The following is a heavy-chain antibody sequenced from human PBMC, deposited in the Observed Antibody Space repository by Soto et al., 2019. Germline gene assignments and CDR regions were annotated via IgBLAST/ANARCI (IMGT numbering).Heavy chain of an antibody. CDR1: GFTFSSYS. D-gene: IGHD3-3*01. V-gene: IGHV3-21*01. J-gene: IGHJ4*02. CDR2: ISSSSSYI. Sequence: GGSLRLSCAASGFTFSSYSMNWVRQAPGKGLEWVSSISSSSSYIYYADSVKGRFTISRDNAKNSLYLQMNSLRAEDTAVYYCARDHRWSGYFDYWGQGTLVTVSS. CDR3: ARDHRWSGYFDY.